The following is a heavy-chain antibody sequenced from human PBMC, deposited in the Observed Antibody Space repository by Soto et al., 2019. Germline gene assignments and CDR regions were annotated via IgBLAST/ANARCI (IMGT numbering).Heavy chain of an antibody. J-gene: IGHJ6*02. CDR1: GGTFSSSA. Sequence: GASVKVSCKASGGTFSSSAISWVRQAPGQGLEWTGGIIPIFGTANYAQKFQGRVTITADESTSTAYMELSSLRSEDTAVYYCASSVVDTAMAPYYYYYGMDVWGQGTTVTVSS. CDR2: IIPIFGTA. V-gene: IGHV1-69*13. CDR3: ASSVVDTAMAPYYYYYGMDV. D-gene: IGHD5-18*01.